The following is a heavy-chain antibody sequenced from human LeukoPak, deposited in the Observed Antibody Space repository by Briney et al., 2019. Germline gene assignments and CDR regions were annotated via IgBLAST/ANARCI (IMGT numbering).Heavy chain of an antibody. Sequence: PSETLSLTCTVSGGSISSYYWSWIRQPPGKGLEWIGYIYYSGSTNYNPSLKSRVTISVDTSKNQFSLKLSSVTAADTAVYYCARSWYYDFWSGLGPYGTDVWGQGTTVTVSS. V-gene: IGHV4-59*08. CDR3: ARSWYYDFWSGLGPYGTDV. CDR2: IYYSGST. J-gene: IGHJ6*02. CDR1: GGSISSYY. D-gene: IGHD3-3*01.